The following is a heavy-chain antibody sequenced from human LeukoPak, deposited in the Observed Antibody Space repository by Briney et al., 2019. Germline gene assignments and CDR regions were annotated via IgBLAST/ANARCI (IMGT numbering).Heavy chain of an antibody. V-gene: IGHV4-59*01. Sequence: SETLSLTCTISGGSITNYYWTWIRQPPGKGLEWIGYASFSETTDYNPSLKNRVTISVDTSKNQFSLKLNSVTAADTAVYYCASRRSSGVCDYWGQGTLATVSS. CDR1: GGSITNYY. J-gene: IGHJ4*02. CDR3: ASRRSSGVCDY. CDR2: ASFSETT. D-gene: IGHD2-8*01.